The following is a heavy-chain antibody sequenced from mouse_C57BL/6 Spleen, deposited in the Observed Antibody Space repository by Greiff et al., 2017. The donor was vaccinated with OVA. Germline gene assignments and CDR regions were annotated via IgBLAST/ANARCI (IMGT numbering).Heavy chain of an antibody. CDR2: IRNKANGYPP. CDR3: ARYERGGYFDG. J-gene: IGHJ1*03. Sequence: EVQVVESGGGLVQPGGSLSLSCAASGFTFTAYYMSWVRQPPGKALEWLGFIRNKANGYPPEYSASVKGRFTISRDNSQSILYLQMNALRAEDSATYYCARYERGGYFDGWGTGTTVTASS. V-gene: IGHV7-3*01. CDR1: GFTFTAYY.